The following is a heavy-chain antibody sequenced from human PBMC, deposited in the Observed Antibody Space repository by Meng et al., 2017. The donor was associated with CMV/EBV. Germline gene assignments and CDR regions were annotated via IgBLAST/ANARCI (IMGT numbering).Heavy chain of an antibody. CDR1: GGTFSSYA. CDR3: AGDVLGYCSGGSCYGLDY. CDR2: IIPIFGTA. V-gene: IGHV1-69*13. J-gene: IGHJ4*02. D-gene: IGHD2-15*01. Sequence: VKVSCKASGGTFSSYAISWVRQTPGQGLEWMGGIIPIFGTANYAQKFQGRVTITTDESTSTAYMELSSLRSEDTAVYYCAGDVLGYCSGGSCYGLDYWGQGTLVTVSS.